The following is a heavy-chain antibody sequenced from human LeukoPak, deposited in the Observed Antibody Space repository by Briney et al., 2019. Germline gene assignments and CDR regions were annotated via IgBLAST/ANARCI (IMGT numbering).Heavy chain of an antibody. CDR3: ARGLLVNTDYGGNDNDAFDI. V-gene: IGHV1-69*13. CDR1: GGTFSSYA. Sequence: SVKVSSKASGGTFSSYAISWVRQAPGQGLEWMGGIIPIFGTANYAQKFQGRVTITADESTSTAYMELSSLRSEDTAVYYCARGLLVNTDYGGNDNDAFDIWGQGTMVTVSS. J-gene: IGHJ3*02. D-gene: IGHD4-23*01. CDR2: IIPIFGTA.